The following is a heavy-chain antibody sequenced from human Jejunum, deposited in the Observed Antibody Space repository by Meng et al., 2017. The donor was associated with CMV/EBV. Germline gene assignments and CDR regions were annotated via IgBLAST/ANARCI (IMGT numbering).Heavy chain of an antibody. D-gene: IGHD2-15*01. CDR3: VRDRFSGYCTGSSCPGVYYGMDV. J-gene: IGHJ6*02. V-gene: IGHV3-30-3*01. Sequence: WVRQAPGKGLEWVAVISDDGNIKYQADTVKGRFTVSRDNAKNSVYLQMNSLRAEDTAVYYCVRDRFSGYCTGSSCPGVYYGMDVWGQGTTVTVSS. CDR2: ISDDGNIK.